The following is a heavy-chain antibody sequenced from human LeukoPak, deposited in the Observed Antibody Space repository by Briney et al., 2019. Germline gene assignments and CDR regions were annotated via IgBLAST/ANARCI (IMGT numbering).Heavy chain of an antibody. CDR1: GFTFSSYS. J-gene: IGHJ4*02. CDR2: ISSSSSYI. Sequence: GGSLRLSCAASGFTFSSYSMNWVRPAPGKGLEWVSSISSSSSYIYYADSVKGRFTISRDNAKNSLYLQMNSLRAEDTAVYYCARDPVCQWLPDGGYWGQGTLVTVSS. V-gene: IGHV3-21*01. D-gene: IGHD6-19*01. CDR3: ARDPVCQWLPDGGY.